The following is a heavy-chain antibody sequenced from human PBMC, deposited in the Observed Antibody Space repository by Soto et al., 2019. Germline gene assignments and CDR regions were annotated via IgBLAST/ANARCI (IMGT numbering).Heavy chain of an antibody. CDR2: MYFSGTT. Sequence: PSETLSLTCTVSGGSIRSSHWTWIRQPPGKGLEWIGHMYFSGTTNFNPSLKSRITMSVDTSKNQFSLKLSSVTAADTAVYYCARAAETGGNWFDPWGQGTLVTVSS. J-gene: IGHJ5*02. CDR3: ARAAETGGNWFDP. D-gene: IGHD1-1*01. CDR1: GGSIRSSH. V-gene: IGHV4-59*01.